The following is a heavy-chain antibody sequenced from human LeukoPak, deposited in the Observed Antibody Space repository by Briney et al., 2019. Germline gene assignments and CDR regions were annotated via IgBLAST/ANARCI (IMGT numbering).Heavy chain of an antibody. CDR1: GFTFSGYA. CDR3: TRGVDVYYYYGMDV. V-gene: IGHV3-49*04. CDR2: IRSNAYGGTT. Sequence: GGSLRLSCTASGFTFSGYAMSWVRQAPGKGLEWVGFIRSNAYGGTTEYAASVKGRFTIARDDSKSIAYLQMNSLKTEDTAVYYCTRGVDVYYYYGMDVWGKGATVTVAS. D-gene: IGHD2-15*01. J-gene: IGHJ6*04.